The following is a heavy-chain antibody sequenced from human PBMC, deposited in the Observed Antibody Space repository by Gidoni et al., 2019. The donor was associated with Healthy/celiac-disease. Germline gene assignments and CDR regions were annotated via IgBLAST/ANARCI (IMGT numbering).Heavy chain of an antibody. J-gene: IGHJ4*02. V-gene: IGHV3-15*01. CDR2: IKSKTDGGTT. CDR3: TTELVPVGSSSPFDY. D-gene: IGHD6-6*01. CDR1: GFTFSNAW. Sequence: EVQLVESGGGLVKPGGSLRLSCAAPGFTFSNAWMSWVRQAPGKGLEVVGRIKSKTDGGTTDYAAPVKGRFTISRDDSKNTLYLQMNSLKTEDTAVYYCTTELVPVGSSSPFDYWGQGTLVTVSS.